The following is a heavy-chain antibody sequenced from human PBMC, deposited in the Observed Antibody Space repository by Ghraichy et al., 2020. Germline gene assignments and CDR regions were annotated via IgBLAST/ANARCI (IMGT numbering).Heavy chain of an antibody. CDR1: GYSISSGYY. V-gene: IGHV4-38-2*02. CDR3: ARDPGDYDNAFDI. CDR2: IYHSGST. J-gene: IGHJ3*02. D-gene: IGHD4-17*01. Sequence: SETLSLTCTVSGYSISSGYYWGWIRQPPGKGLEWIGSIYHSGSTYYNPSLKSRVTISVDTSKNQFSLKLSSVTAADTAVYYCARDPGDYDNAFDIWGQGTMVTVSS.